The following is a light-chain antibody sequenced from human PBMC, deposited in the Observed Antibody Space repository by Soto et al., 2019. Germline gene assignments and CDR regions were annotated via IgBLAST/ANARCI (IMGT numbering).Light chain of an antibody. V-gene: IGLV2-18*02. CDR2: EVS. CDR3: SSYTGSSTLV. Sequence: QSVLTQPPSVSGSPGQSVTISCTGTSTDFVSYNRVSWYQQPPGTAPKLMIYEVSKRPSGVPDRFSGSKSGNTASLTISGLQAADEADYYCSSYTGSSTLVFGTGTKVTVL. J-gene: IGLJ1*01. CDR1: STDFVSYNR.